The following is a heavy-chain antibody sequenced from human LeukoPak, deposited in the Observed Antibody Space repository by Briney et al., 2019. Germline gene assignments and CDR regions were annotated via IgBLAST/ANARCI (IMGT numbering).Heavy chain of an antibody. J-gene: IGHJ6*04. CDR3: VRAPRLPTYCSSTSCYGRYGMDV. D-gene: IGHD2-2*01. Sequence: SETLSLTCAVYGGSFSGYYWSWIRQPPGKGLEWIGEINHSGSTNYNPSLKSRVTISVDTSKNQFSLKLSSVTAADTAVYYCVRAPRLPTYCSSTSCYGRYGMDVWGKGTTVTVSS. CDR2: INHSGST. V-gene: IGHV4-34*01. CDR1: GGSFSGYY.